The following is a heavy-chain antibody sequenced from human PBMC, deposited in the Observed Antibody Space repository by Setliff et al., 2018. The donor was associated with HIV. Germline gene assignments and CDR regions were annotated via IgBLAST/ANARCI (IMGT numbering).Heavy chain of an antibody. CDR2: IYSSGST. J-gene: IGHJ5*02. D-gene: IGHD3-16*01. V-gene: IGHV4-4*09. CDR1: NGSISGYY. CDR3: AKRTFGSGRLDP. Sequence: ETLSLTCTVSNGSISGYYWSWIRQSPGKGLEWIGYIYSSGSTNYQPSLKSRVTMSIDTSNNQFSLNLNSVTATDTAVYYCAKRTFGSGRLDPWGQGTLVTVSS.